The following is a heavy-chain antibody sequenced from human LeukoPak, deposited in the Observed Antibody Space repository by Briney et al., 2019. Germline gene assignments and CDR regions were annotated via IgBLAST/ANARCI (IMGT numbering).Heavy chain of an antibody. Sequence: SQTLSLTCTVSGGSISSGSYYWSWIRQPAGKGLEWIGRIYTSGSTNYNPSLKSRVTISVDTSKNQFSLKLSSVTAADTAVYYCARAHLGYCSGGSCYPYYTDVWGKGTTVTVSS. J-gene: IGHJ6*03. V-gene: IGHV4-61*02. CDR3: ARAHLGYCSGGSCYPYYTDV. CDR2: IYTSGST. D-gene: IGHD2-15*01. CDR1: GGSISSGSYY.